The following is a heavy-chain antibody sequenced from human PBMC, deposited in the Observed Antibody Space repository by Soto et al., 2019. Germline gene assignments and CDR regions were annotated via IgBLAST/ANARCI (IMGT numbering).Heavy chain of an antibody. CDR2: IWYDGSNK. CDR1: GFTFSSYG. J-gene: IGHJ4*02. Sequence: QVQLVESGGGVVQPGRSLRLSCAASGFTFSSYGMHWVRQAPGKGLEWVAVIWYDGSNKYYADSVKGRFTISRDNSKNTLYLQMNSLRAEDTAVYYCARDGYNPNFDYWGQGTLVTVSS. CDR3: ARDGYNPNFDY. V-gene: IGHV3-33*01. D-gene: IGHD5-12*01.